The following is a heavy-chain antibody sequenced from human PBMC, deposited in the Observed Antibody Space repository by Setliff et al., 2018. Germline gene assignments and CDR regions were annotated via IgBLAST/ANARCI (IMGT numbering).Heavy chain of an antibody. J-gene: IGHJ4*02. V-gene: IGHV4-4*08. D-gene: IGHD6-19*01. CDR2: IHPWGGSSAST. Sequence: PSETLSLTCAVSGGPTIGYYWTWIRQAPGKGLEWIGYIHPWGGSSASTNYSPSLKSRVTISLDTSKNHFSLKLDSVTAADTAVYYCARGNSRSSVWYVVPHFDYWGQGTLVTVS. CDR3: ARGNSRSSVWYVVPHFDY. CDR1: GGPTIGYY.